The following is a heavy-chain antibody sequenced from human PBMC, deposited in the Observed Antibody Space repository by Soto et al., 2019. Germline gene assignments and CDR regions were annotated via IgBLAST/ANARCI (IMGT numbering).Heavy chain of an antibody. CDR2: IKQDGSEK. Sequence: EVQLVESGGGLVQPGGSLRLSCAASGFTFSSYWMSWVHQAPGKGLEWVANIKQDGSEKYYVDSVKGRFTISRDNAKNSLYLQMNSLRAEDTAVYYCARDEDYGSGSDHFDYWGQGTLVTVSS. CDR1: GFTFSSYW. D-gene: IGHD3-10*01. J-gene: IGHJ4*02. V-gene: IGHV3-7*05. CDR3: ARDEDYGSGSDHFDY.